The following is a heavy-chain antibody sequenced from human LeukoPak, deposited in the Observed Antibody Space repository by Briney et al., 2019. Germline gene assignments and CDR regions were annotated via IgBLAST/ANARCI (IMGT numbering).Heavy chain of an antibody. CDR2: ISWDGGST. CDR3: AKGGGYDSYILGWPVDY. Sequence: GGSLRLSCAASGFTFDDYAMHWVRQAPGKGLEWVSLISWDGGSTYYADPVKGRFTISRDNSKNSLYLQMNSLRAEDTALYYCAKGGGYDSYILGWPVDYWGQGTLVTVSS. D-gene: IGHD5-12*01. CDR1: GFTFDDYA. J-gene: IGHJ4*02. V-gene: IGHV3-43D*04.